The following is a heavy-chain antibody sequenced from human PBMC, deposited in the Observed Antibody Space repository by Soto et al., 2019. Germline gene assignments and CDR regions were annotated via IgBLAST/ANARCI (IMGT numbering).Heavy chain of an antibody. Sequence: XESLTISVQCSGYTFSNFWIALVRQLPGKGLEWMGIIYPGDYETRYSPSFHGKVTISADRSIGTAYLQWSSLEASDSAFYFCARSPRSSPYFDYWGQGALVTVSS. CDR3: ARSPRSSPYFDY. D-gene: IGHD6-13*01. V-gene: IGHV5-51*01. CDR1: GYTFSNFW. CDR2: IYPGDYET. J-gene: IGHJ4*02.